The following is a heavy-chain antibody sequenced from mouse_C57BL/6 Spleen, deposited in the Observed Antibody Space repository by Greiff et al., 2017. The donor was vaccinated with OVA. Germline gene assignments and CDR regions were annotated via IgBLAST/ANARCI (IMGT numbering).Heavy chain of an antibody. CDR3: ARSPDCGNYFYVDD. J-gene: IGHJ2*01. V-gene: IGHV5-16*01. CDR1: GFTFSDYY. Sequence: EVKGVESEGGLVQPGSSMKLSCTASGFTFSDYYMAWVRQVPEKGLEWVANINYDGSSTNYMDSLKSRFIISRDNAKNILYLQMSRLKSEDTAAYYCARSPDCGNYFYVDDWGQGTTLTVAS. CDR2: INYDGSST. D-gene: IGHD2-1*01.